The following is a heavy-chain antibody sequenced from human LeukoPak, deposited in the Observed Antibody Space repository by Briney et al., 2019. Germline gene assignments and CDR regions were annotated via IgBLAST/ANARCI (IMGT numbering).Heavy chain of an antibody. J-gene: IGHJ6*03. CDR2: IYTSGST. CDR3: AREAYFYGSGSYYAPLGYYYYMDV. Sequence: SETLSLTCTVSGGSISSYYWSWIRQPAGKGLEWIGRIYTSGSTNYNPSLKSRVTMSVDTSKNQFSLKLNSVTAADTAVYYCAREAYFYGSGSYYAPLGYYYYMDVWGKGTTVTISS. CDR1: GGSISSYY. V-gene: IGHV4-4*07. D-gene: IGHD3-10*01.